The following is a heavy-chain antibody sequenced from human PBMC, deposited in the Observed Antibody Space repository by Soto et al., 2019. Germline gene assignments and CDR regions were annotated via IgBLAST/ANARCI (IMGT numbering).Heavy chain of an antibody. D-gene: IGHD3-22*01. Sequence: QVQLVQSGAEVKKPGSSVKVSCKASGGTFSSYAISWVRQAPGQGLEWMGGIIPIFGTANYAQKFQGRVTITADDSTSTADMELSSLRSEDTAVYYCARQGYDSSGANIPVAYWGQGTLVTVSS. J-gene: IGHJ4*02. CDR3: ARQGYDSSGANIPVAY. V-gene: IGHV1-69*01. CDR2: IIPIFGTA. CDR1: GGTFSSYA.